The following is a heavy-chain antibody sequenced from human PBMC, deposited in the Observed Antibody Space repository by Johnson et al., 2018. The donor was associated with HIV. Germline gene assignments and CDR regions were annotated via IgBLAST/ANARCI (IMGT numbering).Heavy chain of an antibody. V-gene: IGHV3-11*04. CDR2: ISSSGSTV. Sequence: QMQLVESGGGLVKPGGSLRLSCAASGFSFSDYYMSWIRQAPGKGPEWVSYISSSGSTVYYADSVKGRFTLSRDNSKNTLHLQMNSLRPEDTAVYYCARERVAVTGPTRAFDIWGQGTMVTVSS. D-gene: IGHD6-19*01. J-gene: IGHJ3*02. CDR3: ARERVAVTGPTRAFDI. CDR1: GFSFSDYY.